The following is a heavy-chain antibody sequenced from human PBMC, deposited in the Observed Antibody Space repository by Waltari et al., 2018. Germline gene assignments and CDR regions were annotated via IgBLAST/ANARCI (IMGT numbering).Heavy chain of an antibody. CDR1: GFSIRDRTMC. CDR2: IYWDGDR. CDR3: ARMTTRDISSRPNWFDP. J-gene: IGHJ5*02. D-gene: IGHD6-13*01. Sequence: QVTLRESGPALVKRTQTLTLTCSLSGFSIRDRTMCVSWIRQPPGKAPEWLAFIYWDGDRYYNRFLKTRLTISKDTTKNQVVLTMTDMDPADTATYYCARMTTRDISSRPNWFDPWGQGILVTVSS. V-gene: IGHV2-70*01.